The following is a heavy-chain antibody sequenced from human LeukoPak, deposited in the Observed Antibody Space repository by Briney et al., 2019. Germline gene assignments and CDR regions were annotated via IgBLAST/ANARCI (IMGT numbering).Heavy chain of an antibody. J-gene: IGHJ5*02. D-gene: IGHD6-19*01. CDR1: GGSISSYC. CDR2: MYPSGST. V-gene: IGHV4-4*07. CDR3: ARAPVAGSSGPNWFDP. Sequence: SETLSLTCTVSGGSISSYCWSWIRQPAGKGLEWIGRMYPSGSTNYNPSLKSRVTMSVDTSKNQFSLKLTSVTAADTAVYYCARAPVAGSSGPNWFDPWGQGTLVTVSS.